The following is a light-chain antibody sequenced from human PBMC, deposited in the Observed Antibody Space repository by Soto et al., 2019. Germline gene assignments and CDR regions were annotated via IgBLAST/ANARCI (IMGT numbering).Light chain of an antibody. V-gene: IGKV1-39*01. CDR3: QQSDSTPPT. Sequence: DIQMTQSPASLSASVGDRVTLTCRASQSSGSYLNWYQHKPGKAPKLLIYGASNLQSGVPSRFSGSGSGTDFTLTISSLQPEDFATYYCQQSDSTPPTFGQGTRLEIK. CDR2: GAS. J-gene: IGKJ5*01. CDR1: QSSGSY.